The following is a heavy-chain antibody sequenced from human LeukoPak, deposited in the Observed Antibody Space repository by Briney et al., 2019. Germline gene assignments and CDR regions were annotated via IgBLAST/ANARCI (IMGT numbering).Heavy chain of an antibody. V-gene: IGHV1-8*03. CDR3: ARMVGYDFWSGYYSYYYYMDV. Sequence: ASVKVSCKASGYTFTGYYMHWVRQAPGQGLEWMGWMNPNSGNTGYAQKFQGRVTITRNTSISTAYMELSSLRSEDTAVYYCARMVGYDFWSGYYSYYYYMDVWGKGTTVTVSS. CDR2: MNPNSGNT. CDR1: GYTFTGYY. J-gene: IGHJ6*03. D-gene: IGHD3-3*01.